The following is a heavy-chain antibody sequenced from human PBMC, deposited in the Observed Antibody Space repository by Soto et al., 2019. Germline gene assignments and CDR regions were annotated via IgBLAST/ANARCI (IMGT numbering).Heavy chain of an antibody. J-gene: IGHJ3*02. V-gene: IGHV4-59*01. D-gene: IGHD3-16*01. CDR2: IYYSGSGST. Sequence: TSETLSLTCTVSGASISSYYWSWIRQPPGKGLEYIGYIYYSGSGSTNYNPSLKSRVTFSEDTSRNHFSLKLSSVTAADTAMYYCARVYRGGGDAFDIWGQGTMVTVSS. CDR3: ARVYRGGGDAFDI. CDR1: GASISSYY.